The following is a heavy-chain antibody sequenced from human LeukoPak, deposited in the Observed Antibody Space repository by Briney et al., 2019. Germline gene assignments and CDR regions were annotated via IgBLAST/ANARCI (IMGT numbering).Heavy chain of an antibody. CDR1: GFTFSSYS. V-gene: IGHV3-21*01. J-gene: IGHJ4*02. CDR3: ARDRGSSWSEFDY. CDR2: ISSSSSYI. D-gene: IGHD6-6*01. Sequence: GGSLRLSCAASGFTFSSYSMNWVRQAPGKGLEWVSSISSSSSYIYYADSLKGRFTISRDNAKNSLYLQMNSLRAEDTAVYYCARDRGSSWSEFDYWGQGTLVTVSS.